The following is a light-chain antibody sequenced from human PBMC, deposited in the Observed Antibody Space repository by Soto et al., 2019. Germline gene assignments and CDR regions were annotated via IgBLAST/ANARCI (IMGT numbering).Light chain of an antibody. CDR2: FAS. Sequence: EIVMTQSPATLSVSPGERATLSCRASQSVSNNLAWYQQKPGQAPRLLIYFASTRATGTPARFSGSGSGTEFTLTISSLQSEDFAVDYCQQYNKWPLTFGGGTKVETK. V-gene: IGKV3-15*01. J-gene: IGKJ4*01. CDR1: QSVSNN. CDR3: QQYNKWPLT.